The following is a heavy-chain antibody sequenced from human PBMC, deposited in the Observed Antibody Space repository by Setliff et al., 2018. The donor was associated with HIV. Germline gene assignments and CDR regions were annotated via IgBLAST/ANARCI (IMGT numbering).Heavy chain of an antibody. J-gene: IGHJ4*02. CDR1: GGSISSSNW. CDR3: ARNYSPSGYSSAVDY. V-gene: IGHV4-4*02. D-gene: IGHD5-12*01. Sequence: PSETLSLTCAVSGGSISSSNWWSWVRQPPGKGLEWIGYIYYSGSTYYNPSLQSRVTISVDTSKNQLSLKLTSVTAADTAVYFCARNYSPSGYSSAVDYWGQGTLVTVSS. CDR2: IYYSGST.